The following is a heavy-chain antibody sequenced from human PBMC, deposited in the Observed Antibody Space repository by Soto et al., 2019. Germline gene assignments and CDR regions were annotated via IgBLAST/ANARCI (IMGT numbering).Heavy chain of an antibody. CDR1: GGSISSYY. D-gene: IGHD3-10*01. CDR3: ASNGYGGFGELFAFDI. Sequence: SETLSLPCTVSGGSISSYYWSWIRQPAGKGLEWIGRIYTSGSTNYNPSLKSRVTMSVDTSKNQFSLKLSSVTAADTAVYYCASNGYGGFGELFAFDIWGQGTMVTVS. CDR2: IYTSGST. J-gene: IGHJ3*02. V-gene: IGHV4-4*07.